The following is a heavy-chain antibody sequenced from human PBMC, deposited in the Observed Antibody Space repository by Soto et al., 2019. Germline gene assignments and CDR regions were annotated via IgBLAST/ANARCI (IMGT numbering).Heavy chain of an antibody. V-gene: IGHV3-23*01. J-gene: IGHJ6*02. D-gene: IGHD3-10*01. Sequence: LRLSCAASGFTFSSYAMSWVRQAPGKGLEWVSAISGSGGSTYYADSVKGRFTISRDNSKNTLYLQMNSLRAEDTAVYYCAKVRGVTPYYYYGMDVWGQGTTVTVSS. CDR3: AKVRGVTPYYYYGMDV. CDR2: ISGSGGST. CDR1: GFTFSSYA.